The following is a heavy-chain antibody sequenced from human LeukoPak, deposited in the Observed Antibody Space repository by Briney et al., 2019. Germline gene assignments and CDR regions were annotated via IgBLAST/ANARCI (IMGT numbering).Heavy chain of an antibody. CDR3: ARDIIGYSRSWYPDY. V-gene: IGHV1-2*06. CDR1: GYTFTGYY. CDR2: INPNSGGT. D-gene: IGHD6-13*01. J-gene: IGHJ4*02. Sequence: ASVKVSCKASGYTFTGYYMHWVRQAPGQGLEWMGRINPNSGGTNYAQKFQGRVTMTRDTSISTAYMELSRLRSDDTAVYYCARDIIGYSRSWYPDYWGQGTLVTVSS.